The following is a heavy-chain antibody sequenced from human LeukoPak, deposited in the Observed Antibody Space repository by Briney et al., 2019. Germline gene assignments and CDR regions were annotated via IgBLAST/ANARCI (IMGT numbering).Heavy chain of an antibody. D-gene: IGHD5-12*01. CDR3: ARVRPGQWLLRDAFDI. Sequence: GGSLRLSCAASGFTFSTYNMNWVRRAPGKGLEWVSFISTSSSYIYYADSVKGRFTISRDNAKNSLYLQVNSLTAEDTAVYYCARVRPGQWLLRDAFDIWDQGTMVTVSS. V-gene: IGHV3-21*01. J-gene: IGHJ3*02. CDR2: ISTSSSYI. CDR1: GFTFSTYN.